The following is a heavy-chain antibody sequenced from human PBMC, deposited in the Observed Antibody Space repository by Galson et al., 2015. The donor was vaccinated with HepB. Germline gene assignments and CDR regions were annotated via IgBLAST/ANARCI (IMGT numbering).Heavy chain of an antibody. V-gene: IGHV1-69*13. CDR2: IIPIFGTA. D-gene: IGHD6-13*01. Sequence: SVKVSCKASGGTFSSYAISWVRQAPGQGLEWMGGIIPIFGTANYAQKFQGRVTITADESTSTAYMELSSLRSEDTAVYYCTRDGMGSSSSDWFDPWGQGTLVTVSS. J-gene: IGHJ5*02. CDR3: TRDGMGSSSSDWFDP. CDR1: GGTFSSYA.